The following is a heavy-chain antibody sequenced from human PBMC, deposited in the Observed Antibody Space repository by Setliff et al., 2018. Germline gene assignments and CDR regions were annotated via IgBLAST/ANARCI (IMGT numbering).Heavy chain of an antibody. V-gene: IGHV4-61*02. Sequence: SETLSLTCTVSGGSISSGSYYWSWIRQPAGKGLEWIGRIYTSGSTNYNPSLKSRVTISVDTSKNQLSLKLSSVTAADTAVYYCARETTAWGYVDTAMVTFIDQWGQGTLVTVSS. J-gene: IGHJ4*02. CDR2: IYTSGST. CDR3: ARETTAWGYVDTAMVTFIDQ. CDR1: GGSISSGSYY. D-gene: IGHD5-18*01.